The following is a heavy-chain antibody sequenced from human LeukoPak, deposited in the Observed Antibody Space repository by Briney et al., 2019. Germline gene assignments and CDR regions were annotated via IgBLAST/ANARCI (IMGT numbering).Heavy chain of an antibody. V-gene: IGHV4-59*08. CDR3: ATLRGASTAVFDS. CDR1: GSSINYDY. Sequence: SDTLSLTCTVSGSSINYDYWSWLRQSAGKRLEWIGYNHYSGATNYSPSLNSRVTISVDTSKNQFSLKLSSVTAADTALYYCATLRGASTAVFDSWGQGTLVTVSS. J-gene: IGHJ4*02. D-gene: IGHD2-21*02. CDR2: NHYSGAT.